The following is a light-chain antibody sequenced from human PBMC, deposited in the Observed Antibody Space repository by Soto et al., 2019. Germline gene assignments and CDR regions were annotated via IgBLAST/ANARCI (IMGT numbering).Light chain of an antibody. Sequence: QSVLTQPPSVSGAPGQRVTISCTGSYSNIGAGYEVHWYQQIPGTAPKLLISGHNNRPSGVPDRFFGSKSGTSASLTIIGLQAEDEADYYCQSYDSSPSGYVFGTGTKVTVL. V-gene: IGLV1-40*01. J-gene: IGLJ1*01. CDR3: QSYDSSPSGYV. CDR1: YSNIGAGYE. CDR2: GHN.